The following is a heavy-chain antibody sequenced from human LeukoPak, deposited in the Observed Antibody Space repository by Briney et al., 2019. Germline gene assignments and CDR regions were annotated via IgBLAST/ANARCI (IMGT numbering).Heavy chain of an antibody. CDR3: AKAPGVTTGWFDP. CDR2: ISWNTGNV. J-gene: IGHJ5*02. CDR1: GFRFADYA. Sequence: GGSLRLSCAASGFRFADYAMHWVRQAPGKGLEWASGISWNTGNVGYADSVKGRFTISRDNARNSLYLQMNSLRVEDTALYYCAKAPGVTTGWFDPWGQGTLVTVSS. V-gene: IGHV3-9*01. D-gene: IGHD4-17*01.